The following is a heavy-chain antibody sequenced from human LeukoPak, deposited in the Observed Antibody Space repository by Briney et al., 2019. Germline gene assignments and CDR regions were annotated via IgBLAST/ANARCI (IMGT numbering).Heavy chain of an antibody. D-gene: IGHD3-22*01. CDR3: AKDPTYFYDSSGSSAFDI. Sequence: GGSLRLSCAASGFTFSSYAMSWVRQAPGKGLEWVSAISGSGGSTYYAESAKGRFTISRDNSKNTLYLQMNSLRAEDTAVYYCAKDPTYFYDSSGSSAFDIWGQGALVIVSS. CDR1: GFTFSSYA. J-gene: IGHJ4*02. V-gene: IGHV3-23*01. CDR2: ISGSGGST.